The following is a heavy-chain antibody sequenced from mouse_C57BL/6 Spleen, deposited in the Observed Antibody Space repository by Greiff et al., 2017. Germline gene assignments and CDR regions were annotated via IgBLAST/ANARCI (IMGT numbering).Heavy chain of an antibody. CDR2: INPSSGYT. CDR1: GYTFTSYW. D-gene: IGHD1-1*01. V-gene: IGHV1-7*01. J-gene: IGHJ2*01. Sequence: QVQLKQPGAELAKPGASVKLSCKASGYTFTSYWMHWVKQRPGQGLEWIGYINPSSGYTKYNQKFKDKATLTADKSSSTADMQLSSLTYEDSAVYYCARGVATRYFDYWGQGTTLTVSS. CDR3: ARGVATRYFDY.